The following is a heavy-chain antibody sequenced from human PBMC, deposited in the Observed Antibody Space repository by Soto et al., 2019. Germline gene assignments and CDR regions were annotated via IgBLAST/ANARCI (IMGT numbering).Heavy chain of an antibody. CDR1: GVSSRSSSYY. CDR2: IYYSGST. V-gene: IGHV4-39*02. J-gene: IGHJ5*02. D-gene: IGHD1-26*01. CDR3: ATQEVGGSYVYTFDP. Sequence: PSENLSHNCTVSGVSSRSSSYYRGWIRQPPGKGLEWIGSIYYSGSTYYNPSLKSRVTISVDTSKNHFSLKLSSVTAADTAVYYCATQEVGGSYVYTFDPWGQGTLVTVSS.